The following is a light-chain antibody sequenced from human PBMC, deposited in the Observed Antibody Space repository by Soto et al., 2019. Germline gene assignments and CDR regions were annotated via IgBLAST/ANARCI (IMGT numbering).Light chain of an antibody. CDR1: QSVSSSL. Sequence: EIVLTQSPGTLSLSPGERATLSCRASQSVSSSLLAWYQQNPGQAPRLLISGASSRATGIPDRFSGSGSGTDFTLTISRLEPEDFAVFYCQHYGSSVTFAQGTRLEIK. V-gene: IGKV3-20*01. CDR3: QHYGSSVT. J-gene: IGKJ5*01. CDR2: GAS.